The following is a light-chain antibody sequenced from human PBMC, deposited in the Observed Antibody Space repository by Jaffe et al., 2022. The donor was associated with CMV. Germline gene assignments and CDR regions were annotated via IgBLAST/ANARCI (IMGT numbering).Light chain of an antibody. CDR1: SSDVGTYNF. V-gene: IGLV2-11*01. Sequence: QSALTQPRSVSGSPGQSVTISCTGTSSDVGTYNFVCWHQQHPGKAPKLIIYDVRKRPSGVPDRFSGSKSGNTASLTISGLQPEDEADYYCSLYVTSHTWVFGGGTQLTVL. CDR3: SLYVTSHTWV. J-gene: IGLJ3*02. CDR2: DVR.